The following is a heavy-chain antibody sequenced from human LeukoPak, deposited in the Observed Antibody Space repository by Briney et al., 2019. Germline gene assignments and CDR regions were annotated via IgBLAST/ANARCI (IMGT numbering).Heavy chain of an antibody. CDR3: ARRVGSGWLNY. Sequence: SETLSLTCAVYGGSFSGYYWSWTRQPPGKGLEWIGEINHSGSTNYNPSLKSRVTISVDTSKNQFSLKLSSVTAADTAVYYCARRVGSGWLNYWGQGTLVTVSS. CDR1: GGSFSGYY. D-gene: IGHD6-19*01. CDR2: INHSGST. J-gene: IGHJ4*02. V-gene: IGHV4-34*01.